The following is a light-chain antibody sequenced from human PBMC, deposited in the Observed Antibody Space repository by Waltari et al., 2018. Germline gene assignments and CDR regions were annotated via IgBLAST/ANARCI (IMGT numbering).Light chain of an antibody. V-gene: IGKV1-5*03. Sequence: DIQMTQSPSTLSASVGDRVTIICRASQRLSSYLAWYQQEPGKAPKLLIYKTSSLETGVPSSFSGTGSGTEFTLTISSLQPDDIATYYCQQYNSYPFTFGPGTKVDIK. CDR3: QQYNSYPFT. CDR1: QRLSSY. J-gene: IGKJ3*01. CDR2: KTS.